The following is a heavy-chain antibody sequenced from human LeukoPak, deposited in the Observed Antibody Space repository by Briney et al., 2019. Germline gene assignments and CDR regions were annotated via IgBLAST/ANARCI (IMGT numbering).Heavy chain of an antibody. Sequence: PGGSLRLSCAVSGFTFSSYSINWVRQAPGKALEWVSSISGSSNYIYYADSVKGRFTISRDNAKNSLFLQMNSLRAEDTAVYYCARGGAVAGNNYFDYWGQGTLVTVSS. CDR2: ISGSSNYI. CDR1: GFTFSSYS. D-gene: IGHD6-19*01. J-gene: IGHJ4*02. V-gene: IGHV3-21*01. CDR3: ARGGAVAGNNYFDY.